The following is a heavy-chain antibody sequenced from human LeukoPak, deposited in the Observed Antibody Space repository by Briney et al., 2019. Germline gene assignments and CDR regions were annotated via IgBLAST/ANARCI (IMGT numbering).Heavy chain of an antibody. J-gene: IGHJ5*02. D-gene: IGHD1-26*01. Sequence: ASVKVSCKASGFTFTGYYMHWVRQAPGQGLEWMGWINPNSGGTNYAQKFQGRVTMTRDTSITTAYMELSSLRSEDTAVYYCARAFRLSGSYSISWFDPWGQGTLVTVSS. V-gene: IGHV1-2*02. CDR2: INPNSGGT. CDR3: ARAFRLSGSYSISWFDP. CDR1: GFTFTGYY.